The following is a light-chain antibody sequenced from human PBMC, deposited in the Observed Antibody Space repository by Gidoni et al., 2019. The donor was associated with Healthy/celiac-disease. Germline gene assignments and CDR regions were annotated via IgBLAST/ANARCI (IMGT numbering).Light chain of an antibody. CDR1: QSVLYSCNNKNY. V-gene: IGKV4-1*01. CDR2: WAS. Sequence: DIVMTQSPASLAVSLGERATINCKSSQSVLYSCNNKNYLAWYQQKPGQPPKLLIYWASTRESGVPDRFSGSGSGTDFTLTISSLQAEDVAVYYCQQYYSTPPYTFGQGTKLEIK. J-gene: IGKJ2*01. CDR3: QQYYSTPPYT.